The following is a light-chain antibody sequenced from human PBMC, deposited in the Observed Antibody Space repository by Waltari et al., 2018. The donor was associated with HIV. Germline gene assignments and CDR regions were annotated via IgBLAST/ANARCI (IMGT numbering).Light chain of an antibody. CDR2: DVS. CDR1: SSDVGGYNY. J-gene: IGLJ1*01. CDR3: SSYTSSSTPYV. Sequence: QSALTQPASVSGSPRQSITISCTGTSSDVGGYNYVSWYQQNPAKAPKLMIYDVSNRPSGLSDRFAGSKSGNTASLTISGLQAEDESDYYCSSYTSSSTPYVFGTGTKVTVL. V-gene: IGLV2-14*03.